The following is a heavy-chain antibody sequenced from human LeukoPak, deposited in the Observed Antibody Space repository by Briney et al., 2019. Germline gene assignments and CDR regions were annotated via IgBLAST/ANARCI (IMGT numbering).Heavy chain of an antibody. D-gene: IGHD3-10*01. Sequence: GGSLRLSCAASGFTFSSYSMNWVRQAPGKELEWVSSISSGSSYIYYAVSVKGRFTISRDNAKNSLYLQMNSLRAEDTAVYYCARDRTLWSPMVLGYWGQGTLVTVSS. CDR2: ISSGSSYI. CDR3: ARDRTLWSPMVLGY. J-gene: IGHJ4*02. V-gene: IGHV3-21*01. CDR1: GFTFSSYS.